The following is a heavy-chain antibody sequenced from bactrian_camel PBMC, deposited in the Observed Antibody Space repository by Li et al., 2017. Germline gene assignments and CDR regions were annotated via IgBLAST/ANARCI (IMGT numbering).Heavy chain of an antibody. CDR2: IRRGGRT. CDR3: SKLLLGHYNQYEVPAFFDS. Sequence: HVQLVESGGGSVQAGETLRLSCTASGVTSDISDVGWYRQTTGNECELLSYIRRGGRTHYEDSVKGRFTISRDNAKNTLYLQLNSLKTEDTGMYYCSKLLLGHYNQYEVPAFFDSWGQGTQVTVS. D-gene: IGHD1*01. V-gene: IGHV3S55*01. J-gene: IGHJ6*01. CDR1: GVTSDISD.